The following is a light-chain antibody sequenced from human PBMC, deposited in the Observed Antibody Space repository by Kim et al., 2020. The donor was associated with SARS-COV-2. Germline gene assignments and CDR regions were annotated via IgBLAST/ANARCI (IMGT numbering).Light chain of an antibody. CDR2: GAS. CDR3: QQYNKWMYT. V-gene: IGKV3-15*01. J-gene: IGKJ2*01. CDR1: QSVSGS. Sequence: SGSQGERATRSCRASQSVSGSLAWYQKKRGRAPRLVMYGASTRAAGVPARFSGSVSGAEFTLTISNLQPEDCAVYYCQQYNKWMYTFGQGTKLEI.